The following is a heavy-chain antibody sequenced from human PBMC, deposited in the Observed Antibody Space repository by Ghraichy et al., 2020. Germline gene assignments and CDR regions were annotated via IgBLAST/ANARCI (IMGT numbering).Heavy chain of an antibody. J-gene: IGHJ4*02. CDR3: ARRIAVAGTEYFDY. V-gene: IGHV4-34*01. CDR2: INHSGST. D-gene: IGHD6-19*01. CDR1: GGSFSGYY. Sequence: SETLSLTCAVYGGSFSGYYWSWIRQPPGKGLEWIEEINHSGSTNYNPSLKSRLTISVDTSKNQFSLKLSSVTAADTAVYYCARRIAVAGTEYFDYWGQGTLVTVSS.